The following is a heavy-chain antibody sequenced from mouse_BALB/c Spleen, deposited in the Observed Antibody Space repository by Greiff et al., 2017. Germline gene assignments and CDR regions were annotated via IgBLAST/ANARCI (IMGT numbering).Heavy chain of an antibody. J-gene: IGHJ2*01. D-gene: IGHD2-4*01. V-gene: IGHV5-9-3*01. CDR2: ISSGGSYT. CDR1: GFTFSSYA. Sequence: EVKVVESGGGLVKPGGSLKLSCAASGFTFSSYAMSWVRQTPEKRLEWVATISSGGSYTYYPDSVKGRFTISRDNAKNTLYLQMSSLRSEDTAMYYCARRGSTMITGYYFDYWGQGTTLTVSS. CDR3: ARRGSTMITGYYFDY.